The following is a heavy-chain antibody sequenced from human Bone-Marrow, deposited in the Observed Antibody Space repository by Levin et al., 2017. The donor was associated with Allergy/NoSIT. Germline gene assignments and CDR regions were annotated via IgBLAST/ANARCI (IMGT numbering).Heavy chain of an antibody. Sequence: GASVKVSCKASGGTFSSYTISWVRQAPGQGLEWMGRIIPILGIANYAQKFQGRVTITADKSTSTAYMELSSLRSEDTAVYYCARDFGGYESPFDYWGQGTLVTVSS. CDR2: IIPILGIA. D-gene: IGHD5-12*01. CDR1: GGTFSSYT. CDR3: ARDFGGYESPFDY. J-gene: IGHJ4*02. V-gene: IGHV1-69*04.